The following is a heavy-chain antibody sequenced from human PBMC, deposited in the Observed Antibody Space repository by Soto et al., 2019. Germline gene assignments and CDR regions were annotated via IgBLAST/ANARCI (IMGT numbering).Heavy chain of an antibody. CDR1: GFTVSSNY. Sequence: GGSLRLSCAASGFTVSSNYMSWVRQAPGKGLEWVSVIYSGGSTYYADSVKGRFTISRHNSKNTLYLQMNSLRAEDTAVYYCARENCSGGSCFRGFDYWGQGTLVTVSS. J-gene: IGHJ4*02. V-gene: IGHV3-53*04. CDR3: ARENCSGGSCFRGFDY. CDR2: IYSGGST. D-gene: IGHD2-15*01.